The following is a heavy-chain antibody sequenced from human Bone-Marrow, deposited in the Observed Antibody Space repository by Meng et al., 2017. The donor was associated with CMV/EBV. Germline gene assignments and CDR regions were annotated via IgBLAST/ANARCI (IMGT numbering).Heavy chain of an antibody. D-gene: IGHD2-2*01. CDR2: ISGSGGST. Sequence: GESLNISCAASGFTFSSYAMSWVRQAPGKGLEWVSAISGSGGSTYYADSVKGRFTISRDNSKNTLYLQMNSLRAEDTAMYYCARDTTSYLQFDYWGQGTLVTVSS. V-gene: IGHV3-23*01. CDR1: GFTFSSYA. CDR3: ARDTTSYLQFDY. J-gene: IGHJ4*02.